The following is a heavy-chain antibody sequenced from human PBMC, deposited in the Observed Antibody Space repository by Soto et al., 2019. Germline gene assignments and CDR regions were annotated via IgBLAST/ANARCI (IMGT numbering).Heavy chain of an antibody. V-gene: IGHV5-51*01. Sequence: PGESLKISWNGSGYSFTSYWIGWVRQMPGKGLEWMGIIYPGDSDTRYSPSFQGQVTISADKSISTAYLQWSSLKASDTAMYYCARGRNGDYNWFDPWGQGTLVTVSS. J-gene: IGHJ5*02. CDR3: ARGRNGDYNWFDP. CDR1: GYSFTSYW. CDR2: IYPGDSDT. D-gene: IGHD4-17*01.